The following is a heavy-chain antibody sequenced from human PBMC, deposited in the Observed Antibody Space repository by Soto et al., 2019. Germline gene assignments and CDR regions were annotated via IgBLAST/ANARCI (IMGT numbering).Heavy chain of an antibody. V-gene: IGHV3-64D*06. CDR1: GFTFSHSA. D-gene: IGHD3-16*01. CDR2: IGSTGAST. CDR3: VRGGGAYAGSSLWFDS. Sequence: VGSLRLSCSASGFTFSHSAMHWVRQAPGKGLEYVAAIGSTGASTYYPGSVKGRFIISRDNSKNTLFLQMNSLRPEDTAVYYCVRGGGAYAGSSLWFDSWGQGTLVTVSS. J-gene: IGHJ5*01.